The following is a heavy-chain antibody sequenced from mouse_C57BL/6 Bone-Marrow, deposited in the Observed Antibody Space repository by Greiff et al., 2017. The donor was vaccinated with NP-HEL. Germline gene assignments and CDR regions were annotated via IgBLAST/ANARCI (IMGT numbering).Heavy chain of an antibody. CDR3: ASGSGGAWFAY. V-gene: IGHV1-61*01. CDR1: GYTFTSYW. Sequence: VQLQQSGAELVRPGSSVKLSCKASGYTFTSYWTDWVKQRPGQGLEWIGNIYPSDSETHYNQKFKDKATLTVDKSSSTAYMQLSSLTSEDSAVYYCASGSGGAWFAYWGQGTLVTVSA. J-gene: IGHJ3*01. CDR2: IYPSDSET. D-gene: IGHD2-2*01.